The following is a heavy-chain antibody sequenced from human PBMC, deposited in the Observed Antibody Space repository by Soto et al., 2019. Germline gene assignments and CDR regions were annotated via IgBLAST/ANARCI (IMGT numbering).Heavy chain of an antibody. CDR3: ARAGIAAAGNGDWFDP. D-gene: IGHD6-13*01. CDR2: INHSGST. CDR1: GGSFSGYY. J-gene: IGHJ5*02. V-gene: IGHV4-34*01. Sequence: PSETLSLTCAVYGGSFSGYYWSWIRQPPGKGLEWIGEINHSGSTNYNPSLKSRVTISVDTSKNQFSLKLSSVTAADTAVYYCARAGIAAAGNGDWFDPWGQGSLVTVS.